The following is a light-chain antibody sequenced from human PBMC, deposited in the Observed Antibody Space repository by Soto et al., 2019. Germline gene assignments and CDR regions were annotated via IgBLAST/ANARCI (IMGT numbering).Light chain of an antibody. CDR1: QGIGSY. J-gene: IGKJ4*01. CDR2: GAS. Sequence: DLPLTQSPSFLSASVGDRVIITCRASQGIGSYLGWYQQAPGKAPKLLIYGASTLQSGVPSRFSGCGSGTEFTLTISSLQPEDVATYYCQQLNTYPAFGGGTKVEI. V-gene: IGKV1-9*01. CDR3: QQLNTYPA.